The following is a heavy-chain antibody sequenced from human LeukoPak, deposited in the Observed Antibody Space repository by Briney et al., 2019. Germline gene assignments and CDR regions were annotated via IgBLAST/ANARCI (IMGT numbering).Heavy chain of an antibody. Sequence: PSETLSLTCAVYGGSFSGYYWSWIRQPPGKGLEWIGEINHRGSTNYNPSLKSRVTISVDTSKNQFSLKLSSVTAAGTAVYYCARVRAFGYCSSTSCYGSRGYFDYWGQGTLVTVSS. J-gene: IGHJ4*02. CDR1: GGSFSGYY. CDR2: INHRGST. CDR3: ARVRAFGYCSSTSCYGSRGYFDY. V-gene: IGHV4-34*01. D-gene: IGHD2-2*03.